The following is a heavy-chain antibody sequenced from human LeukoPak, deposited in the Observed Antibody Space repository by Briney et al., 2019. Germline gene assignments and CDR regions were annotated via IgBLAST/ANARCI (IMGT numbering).Heavy chain of an antibody. V-gene: IGHV4-34*01. Sequence: SETLSLTCAVYGGSFSGYYWSWIRQPPGKGLEWIGEINHSGSTNYNPSLKSRVTISVDTSKNQFSLKLSSVTAADAGVYYCATHPRSGLCTTANCFLMLAWGQGTLVTVSS. CDR3: ATHPRSGLCTTANCFLMLA. CDR1: GGSFSGYY. J-gene: IGHJ5*02. CDR2: INHSGST. D-gene: IGHD2/OR15-2a*01.